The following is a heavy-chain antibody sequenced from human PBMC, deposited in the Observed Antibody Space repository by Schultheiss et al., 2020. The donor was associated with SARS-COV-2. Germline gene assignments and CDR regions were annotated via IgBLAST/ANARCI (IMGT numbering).Heavy chain of an antibody. CDR2: IYYRGNT. CDR3: ARGQSLWTTTKHWYFDL. D-gene: IGHD3-16*02. CDR1: GGSISSGAYY. J-gene: IGHJ2*01. V-gene: IGHV4-61*08. Sequence: SETLSLTCTVSGGSISSGAYYWSWIRQPPGKGLEWIGYIYYRGNTNYNPSLKSRVTISVDTSKTQFSLKLSSVTAADTAVYYCARGQSLWTTTKHWYFDLWGRGTLVTVSS.